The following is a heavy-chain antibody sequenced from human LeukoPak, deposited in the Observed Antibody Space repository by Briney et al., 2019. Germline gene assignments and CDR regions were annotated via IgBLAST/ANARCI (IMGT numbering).Heavy chain of an antibody. Sequence: GGSLRLSCSASGFTFSTYAMQWVRQAPGKGLEYISTISSNGGSTYYADSVKGRFTISRDNSKNTPHLQMSSLRAEDTAVYYCVGGYYFDYWGQGTLVTVSS. J-gene: IGHJ4*02. CDR2: ISSNGGST. V-gene: IGHV3-64D*06. CDR3: VGGYYFDY. CDR1: GFTFSTYA.